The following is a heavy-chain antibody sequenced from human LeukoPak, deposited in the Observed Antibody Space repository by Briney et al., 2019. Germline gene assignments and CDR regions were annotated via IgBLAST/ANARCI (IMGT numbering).Heavy chain of an antibody. Sequence: GGSLRLSCAASGFTFSSYGMHWVRQAPGKGLEWVAVISYDGSNKYYADSVKGRFTISRDNSKNTLYLQMNSLRAEDTAVYYCAKDDIVVVPAAMLPDYWGQGTLVTVSS. D-gene: IGHD2-2*01. J-gene: IGHJ4*02. CDR2: ISYDGSNK. CDR3: AKDDIVVVPAAMLPDY. CDR1: GFTFSSYG. V-gene: IGHV3-30*18.